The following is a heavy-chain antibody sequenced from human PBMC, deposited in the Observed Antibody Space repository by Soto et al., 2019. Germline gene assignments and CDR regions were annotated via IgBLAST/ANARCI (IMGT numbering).Heavy chain of an antibody. Sequence: GGSLRLSCAAAGFTFSSYWMHWVRQAPGKGLVWVSRINSDGSSTSYADSVKGRFTISRDNAKNTLYLQMNSLRAEDTAVYYCARSPRTAYYYDSSGYLDYWGQGTLVTVSS. D-gene: IGHD3-22*01. CDR1: GFTFSSYW. CDR3: ARSPRTAYYYDSSGYLDY. V-gene: IGHV3-74*01. CDR2: INSDGSST. J-gene: IGHJ4*02.